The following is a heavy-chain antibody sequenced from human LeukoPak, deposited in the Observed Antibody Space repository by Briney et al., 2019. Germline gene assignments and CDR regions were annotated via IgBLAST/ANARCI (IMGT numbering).Heavy chain of an antibody. CDR3: ARDILATSIAAPYY. Sequence: GSLRLSCAASGFTLSSYSMNWVRQAPGKGLEWIGSIFYSGRTYYNPSLKSRVTMSVDTSKNQFSLRLSSVNAADTAVYYCARDILATSIAAPYYWGQGTLVTVSS. D-gene: IGHD6-13*01. V-gene: IGHV4-39*07. CDR1: GFTLSSYS. J-gene: IGHJ4*02. CDR2: IFYSGRT.